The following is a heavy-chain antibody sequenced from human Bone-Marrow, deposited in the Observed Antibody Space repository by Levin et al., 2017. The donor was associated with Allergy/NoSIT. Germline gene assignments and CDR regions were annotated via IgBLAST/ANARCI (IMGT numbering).Heavy chain of an antibody. D-gene: IGHD3-22*01. V-gene: IGHV4-59*01. CDR2: IYYSGSS. CDR1: GGSISSYY. CDR3: ARGPYYYDSRSYYYYGMDV. J-gene: IGHJ6*02. Sequence: SETLSLTCTVSGGSISSYYWSWIRQSPGKGLEWIGYIYYSGSSNNINPSLKSRVTISVDTSKNQFSLKLSSVTAADTAVYYCARGPYYYDSRSYYYYGMDVWGQGTTVTVSS.